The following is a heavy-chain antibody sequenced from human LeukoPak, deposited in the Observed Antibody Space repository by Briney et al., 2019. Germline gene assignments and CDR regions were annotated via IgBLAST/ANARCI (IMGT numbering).Heavy chain of an antibody. CDR1: GFTFSSYS. CDR3: ARVGCSGGSCYVYFQH. CDR2: ISSSSSYI. J-gene: IGHJ1*01. Sequence: GGSLRLSCAASGFTFSSYSMNWVRQAPGKGLEWVSSISSSSSYIYYADSVKGRFTISRDNAKNSPYLQMNSLRAEDTAVYYCARVGCSGGSCYVYFQHWGQGTLVTVSS. V-gene: IGHV3-21*01. D-gene: IGHD2-15*01.